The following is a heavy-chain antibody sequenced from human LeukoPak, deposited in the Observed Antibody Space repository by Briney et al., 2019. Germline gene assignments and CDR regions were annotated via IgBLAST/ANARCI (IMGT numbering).Heavy chain of an antibody. Sequence: GGSLRLSCAASGFTFSSYSMNWVRQAPGKGLEWVSSISSSSSYIYYADSVKGRFTISRDNAKNSLYLQMNSLRAEDTAVYYCARAGYVATIHFDYWGQGTLVTVSS. CDR3: ARAGYVATIHFDY. CDR2: ISSSSSYI. J-gene: IGHJ4*02. CDR1: GFTFSSYS. V-gene: IGHV3-21*01. D-gene: IGHD5-24*01.